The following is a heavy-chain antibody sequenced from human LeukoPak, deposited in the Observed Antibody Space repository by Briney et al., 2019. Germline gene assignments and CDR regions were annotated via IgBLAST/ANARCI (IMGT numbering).Heavy chain of an antibody. D-gene: IGHD4-17*01. J-gene: IGHJ4*02. CDR2: INSGGST. Sequence: SETLSLTCTVSGGSISSYYWSWIRQPPGKGLEWIGYINSGGSTNYNTSLKSRVTMSVDTSKNQFSLKLSSVTAADTAMYYCAREGRQDYVYLDHWGQRAHVTVSS. CDR3: AREGRQDYVYLDH. CDR1: GGSISSYY. V-gene: IGHV4-59*01.